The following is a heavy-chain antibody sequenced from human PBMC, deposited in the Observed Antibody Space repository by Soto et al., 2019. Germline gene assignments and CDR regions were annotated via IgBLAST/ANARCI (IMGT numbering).Heavy chain of an antibody. V-gene: IGHV1-18*01. J-gene: IGHJ5*02. CDR1: GYTFRNFG. CDR3: ARGGSASGAGWFDP. Sequence: QVQLVQSRAEVKKPGASVKVSCKASGYTFRNFGVSWVRQAPGQGLEWMGWISAYNGDTNYAQKLQGRVTMTTDTSTTTAYMELRSLRYDDTAVYYCARGGSASGAGWFDPWGQGTLVTVSS. D-gene: IGHD6-13*01. CDR2: ISAYNGDT.